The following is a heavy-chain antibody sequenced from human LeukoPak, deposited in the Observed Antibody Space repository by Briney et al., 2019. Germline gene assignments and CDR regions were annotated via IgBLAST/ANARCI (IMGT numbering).Heavy chain of an antibody. V-gene: IGHV3-23*01. J-gene: IGHJ4*02. CDR1: GFTFSNYA. D-gene: IGHD1-26*01. CDR2: ISGSGGST. Sequence: GGSLRLSCAASGFTFSNYAMSWVRQAPGKGLEWVSAISGSGGSTYYADSVKGRFTISRDNSRNTLYLQMNSLRAEDTAVYYCAKNSGSYDLHYWGQGTLVTVSS. CDR3: AKNSGSYDLHY.